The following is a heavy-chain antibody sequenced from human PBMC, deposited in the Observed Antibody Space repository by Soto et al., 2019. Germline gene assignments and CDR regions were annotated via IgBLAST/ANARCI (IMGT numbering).Heavy chain of an antibody. CDR1: NGSLSSNY. CDR2: IYYSGST. J-gene: IGHJ4*02. CDR3: ARSFMVPVDFFDY. Sequence: PSDTLSLTFTVSNGSLSSNYWSGIRQSPGKGLEWIGNIYYSGSTNYNPSLKSRVTMSVDTSKNQFTLKLSSVTAADTGVYFCARSFMVPVDFFDYWGQGT. D-gene: IGHD3-10*01. V-gene: IGHV4-59*07.